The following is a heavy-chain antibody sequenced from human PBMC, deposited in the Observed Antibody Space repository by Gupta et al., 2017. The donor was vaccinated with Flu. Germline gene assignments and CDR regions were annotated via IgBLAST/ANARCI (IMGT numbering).Heavy chain of an antibody. V-gene: IGHV1-2*02. CDR1: NAHY. D-gene: IGHD2-2*01. CDR3: ARGYVTSPRSTLEV. Sequence: QVQLVQSGAEVKKPGASVKVSCETPNAHYLHWVRQAPGQGLECMGWINPKTGDTHYARNFQGRVTMTRDTSISRAYLELTSLRSDDTAGYYCARGYVTSPRSTLEVWGQGTMVVVSS. J-gene: IGHJ3*01. CDR2: INPKTGDT.